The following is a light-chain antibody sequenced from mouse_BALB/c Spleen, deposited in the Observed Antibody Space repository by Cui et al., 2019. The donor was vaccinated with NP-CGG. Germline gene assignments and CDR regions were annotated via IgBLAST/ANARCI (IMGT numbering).Light chain of an antibody. J-gene: IGLJ1*01. CDR3: ALWYSNHWV. V-gene: IGLV1*01. Sequence: QAVVTHESGLTTSPGETVTLTCRSSTGAGTTSNYANWVQEKPDHLFTGLIGGTNNRAPGVPTKFSGSLIGDKAALTITGAQTKDEAIYFCALWYSNHWVFGGGTKLTVL. CDR2: GTN. CDR1: TGAGTTSNY.